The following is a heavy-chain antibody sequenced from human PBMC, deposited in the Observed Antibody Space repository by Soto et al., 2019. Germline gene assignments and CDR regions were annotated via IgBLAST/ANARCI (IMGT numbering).Heavy chain of an antibody. Sequence: SETLSLTCTVSGGSISSYYWSWIRQPPGKGLEWIGYIYYSGSTNYNPSLKSRVTISVDTSKNQFSLKLSSVTAADTAVYYCASRPGWFGDQRGYYFDYWGQGTLVTVSS. CDR3: ASRPGWFGDQRGYYFDY. CDR2: IYYSGST. D-gene: IGHD3-10*01. V-gene: IGHV4-59*01. J-gene: IGHJ4*02. CDR1: GGSISSYY.